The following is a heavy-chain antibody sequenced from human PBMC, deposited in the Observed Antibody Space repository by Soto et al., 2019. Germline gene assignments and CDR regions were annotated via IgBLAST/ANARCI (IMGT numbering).Heavy chain of an antibody. D-gene: IGHD3-10*01. Sequence: EVQVLESGGALVQPGGSLRLSCAASGFTFSNYAMSWVRQAPGKGLEWVSSISGSGGTTYHADSVKGRLTLSRDNSKNTLYLQMNSLRVEDTAVYYCAKNNMGYYLDYWGQGTLVTVSS. CDR3: AKNNMGYYLDY. CDR2: ISGSGGTT. V-gene: IGHV3-23*01. CDR1: GFTFSNYA. J-gene: IGHJ4*02.